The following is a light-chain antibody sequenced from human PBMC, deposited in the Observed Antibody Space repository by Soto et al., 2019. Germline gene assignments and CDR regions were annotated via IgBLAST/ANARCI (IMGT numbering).Light chain of an antibody. V-gene: IGKV3D-15*01. CDR1: QSVRTN. Sequence: EVMMTQFPDTVSVTAGETVTLSCGASQSVRTNLAWYQQRPGQAPRLLIHYASTRASDIPARFSGSGSGTNFTLAISSLQSEDFAVYYCQQSGYSPITFGQGTRLEI. CDR3: QQSGYSPIT. J-gene: IGKJ5*01. CDR2: YAS.